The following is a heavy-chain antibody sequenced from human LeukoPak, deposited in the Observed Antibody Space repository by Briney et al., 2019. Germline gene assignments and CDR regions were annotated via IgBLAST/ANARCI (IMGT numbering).Heavy chain of an antibody. CDR2: ISSISSSYI. CDR3: AKATASSWWYFDL. CDR1: GFTFNNYN. Sequence: GGSLRLSCAASGFTFNNYNMNWVRQAPGKGLEWVSSISSISSSYIYYADSVKGRVTISRDNYKNTLYLQMNSLRAEDTAVYYCAKATASSWWYFDLWGRGTLVTVSS. V-gene: IGHV3-21*04. D-gene: IGHD5-18*01. J-gene: IGHJ2*01.